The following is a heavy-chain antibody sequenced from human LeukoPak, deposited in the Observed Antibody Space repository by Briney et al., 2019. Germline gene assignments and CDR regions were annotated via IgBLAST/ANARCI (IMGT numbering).Heavy chain of an antibody. CDR2: ISSNGGST. CDR1: GFIFSSYA. J-gene: IGHJ6*04. V-gene: IGHV3-64*01. CDR3: ARGGASGHV. D-gene: IGHD1-26*01. Sequence: PGGSLRLSCAASGFIFSSYAMSWVRQAPGKGLEYVSAISSNGGSTYYANSVKGRFTISRDNSKNTLYLQMGSLRAEDMAVYYCARGGASGHVWGKGTTVTISS.